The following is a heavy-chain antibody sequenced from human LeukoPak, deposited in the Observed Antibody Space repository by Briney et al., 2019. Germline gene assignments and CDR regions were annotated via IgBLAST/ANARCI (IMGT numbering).Heavy chain of an antibody. J-gene: IGHJ4*02. CDR2: IEPKSGGT. CDR1: GYTFTGHF. Sequence: GASVKVSCTASGYTFTGHFMHWVRQAPGQRLEWMGWIEPKSGGTHYGHKFQGRVTMTRDTSMSTAYMELSRLKADDTAVYYCAREMGVVPTAIPTVDSWGQGTLVTVSS. CDR3: AREMGVVPTAIPTVDS. D-gene: IGHD2-2*02. V-gene: IGHV1-2*02.